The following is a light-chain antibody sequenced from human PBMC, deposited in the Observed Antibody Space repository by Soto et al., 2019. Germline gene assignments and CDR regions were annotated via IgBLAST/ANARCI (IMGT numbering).Light chain of an antibody. V-gene: IGLV2-14*01. CDR3: SSYTSTSTDV. Sequence: QSALTQPASVSGSPGQSITISFTGTTSDVGGYNYVSWYQQNPGKAPKLMIYHVSNRPSGVSNRFSGSKSGNSASLTISGLQAGHEADYYCSSYTSTSTDVFGTGSKVTVL. CDR1: TSDVGGYNY. J-gene: IGLJ1*01. CDR2: HVS.